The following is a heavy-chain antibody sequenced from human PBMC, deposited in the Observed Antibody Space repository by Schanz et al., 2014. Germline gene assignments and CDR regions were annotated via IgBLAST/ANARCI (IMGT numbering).Heavy chain of an antibody. D-gene: IGHD6-13*01. Sequence: QVQWVQSGADVKKPGTAVKVSCKASEYTFTRHYMHWVRQAPGQGLEWMGRIIPILGIANYAQKFQGRVTITADRSTSTAYMELSSLRSEDTAVYYCASSGAGYSSSWDFDYWGQGTLVTVSS. J-gene: IGHJ4*02. CDR3: ASSGAGYSSSWDFDY. CDR1: EYTFTRHY. CDR2: IIPILGIA. V-gene: IGHV1-69*09.